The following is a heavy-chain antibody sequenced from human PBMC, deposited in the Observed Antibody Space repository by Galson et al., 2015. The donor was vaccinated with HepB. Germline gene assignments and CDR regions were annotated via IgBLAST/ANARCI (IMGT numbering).Heavy chain of an antibody. Sequence: SLRLSCAASGFTFSFYAMNWVRQAPGKGLEWVSSIRSSSSYIYYVDSVKGRFTISRDNAKNSLDLQMSSLRAEDTAVYYCARVPILGYGMDVWGQGTTVPVSS. CDR1: GFTFSFYA. D-gene: IGHD2-15*01. CDR3: ARVPILGYGMDV. V-gene: IGHV3-21*01. CDR2: IRSSSSYI. J-gene: IGHJ6*02.